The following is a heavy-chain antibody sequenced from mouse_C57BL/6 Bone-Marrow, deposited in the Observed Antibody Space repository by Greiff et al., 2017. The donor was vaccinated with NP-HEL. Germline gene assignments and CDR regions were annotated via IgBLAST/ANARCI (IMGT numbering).Heavy chain of an antibody. J-gene: IGHJ2*01. CDR2: INPSSGYT. Sequence: VKLMESGAELAKPGASVKLSCKASGYTFTSYWMHWVKQRPGQGLEWIGYINPSSGYTKYNQKFKDKATLTADNSSSTAYMLLSSLTYEDSAVYYCARRNDYDPYFDYWGQGTTLTVSS. V-gene: IGHV1-7*01. D-gene: IGHD2-4*01. CDR1: GYTFTSYW. CDR3: ARRNDYDPYFDY.